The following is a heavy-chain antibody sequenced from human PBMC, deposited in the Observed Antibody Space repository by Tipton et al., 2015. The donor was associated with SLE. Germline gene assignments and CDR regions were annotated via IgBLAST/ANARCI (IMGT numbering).Heavy chain of an antibody. Sequence: TLSLTCTVSGGSISSSSYYWGWIRQPPGKGLEWIGSIYYSGSTYYNPSLKSRVTISVDTSKNQFSLKLSSVTAADTAVYYCASLKWEPPFGYFDYWDQGTLVTVSS. V-gene: IGHV4-39*01. CDR2: IYYSGST. CDR3: ASLKWEPPFGYFDY. CDR1: GGSISSSSYY. D-gene: IGHD1-26*01. J-gene: IGHJ4*02.